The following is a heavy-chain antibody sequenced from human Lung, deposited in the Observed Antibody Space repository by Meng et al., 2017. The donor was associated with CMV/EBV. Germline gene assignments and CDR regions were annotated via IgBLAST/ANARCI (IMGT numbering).Heavy chain of an antibody. D-gene: IGHD2-2*01. V-gene: IGHV3-48*04. CDR1: GFTFSSYS. CDR3: ARALLGYCSSTSCSDVRYFDY. Sequence: GEXXKISCAASGFTFSSYSMNWVRQAPGKGLEWVSYISSSSSTIYYADSVKGRFTISRDNAKNSLYLQMNSLRAEDTAVYYCARALLGYCSSTSCSDVRYFDYWGQGXLVTDSS. J-gene: IGHJ4*02. CDR2: ISSSSSTI.